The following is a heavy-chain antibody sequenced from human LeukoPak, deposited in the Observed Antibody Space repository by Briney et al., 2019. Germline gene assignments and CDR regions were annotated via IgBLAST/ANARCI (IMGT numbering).Heavy chain of an antibody. D-gene: IGHD4-17*01. J-gene: IGHJ4*02. CDR3: ARPGYGDYARLDY. CDR1: GFTFSSYA. Sequence: PGGSLRLSCAASGFTFSSYAMSWVRQAPGKGLEWVSAISGSGGSTYYADSVKGRLTISRDNSKNTLYLQMNSLRAEDTAVYYCARPGYGDYARLDYWGQGTLVTVSS. V-gene: IGHV3-23*01. CDR2: ISGSGGST.